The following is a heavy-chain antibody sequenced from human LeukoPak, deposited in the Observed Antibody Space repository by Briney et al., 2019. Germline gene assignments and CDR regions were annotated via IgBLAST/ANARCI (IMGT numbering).Heavy chain of an antibody. CDR3: AKGPGYCSSTSCYRNYFDY. Sequence: GGSLRLSCVASGFTSSDYYMTWIRQAPGKGLEWVSSISNTGRTIYYADSVKGRFTVSRDDAKKSLYLQMNSLRAEDTAVYYCAKGPGYCSSTSCYRNYFDYWGQGTLVTVSS. CDR1: GFTSSDYY. CDR2: ISNTGRTI. V-gene: IGHV3-11*01. J-gene: IGHJ4*02. D-gene: IGHD2-2*01.